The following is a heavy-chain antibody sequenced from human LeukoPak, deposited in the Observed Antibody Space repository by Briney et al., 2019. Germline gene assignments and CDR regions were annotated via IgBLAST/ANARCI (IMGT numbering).Heavy chain of an antibody. J-gene: IGHJ4*02. CDR1: GYSFSTNM. Sequence: GGSLRLSCVVSGYSFSTNMMTWVRQAPGRGLEWVATILPAGKESYRVDSVKGRFVISRDNAKNSLFLQMNSLRGDDTAVYYCMSAHGYWGQGTLVTVSS. CDR3: MSAHGY. V-gene: IGHV3-7*01. CDR2: ILPAGKES.